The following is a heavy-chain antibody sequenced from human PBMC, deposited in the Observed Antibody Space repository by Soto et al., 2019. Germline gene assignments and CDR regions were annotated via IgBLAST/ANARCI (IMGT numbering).Heavy chain of an antibody. CDR2: IKSKTDGGTT. CDR3: TTGRAITHYYYYYGMDV. Sequence: PGGSLRLSCAASGFTFSNAWMNWVRQAPGKGLEWVGRIKSKTDGGTTDYAAPVKGRFTISRDDSKNTLYLQMNSLKTEDTAVYYCTTGRAITHYYYYYGMDVWGQGTTVTVSS. J-gene: IGHJ6*02. CDR1: GFTFSNAW. V-gene: IGHV3-15*07. D-gene: IGHD3-10*01.